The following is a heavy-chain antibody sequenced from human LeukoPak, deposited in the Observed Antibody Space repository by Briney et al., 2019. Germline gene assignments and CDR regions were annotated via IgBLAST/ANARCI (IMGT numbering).Heavy chain of an antibody. CDR2: ISYDGSNK. CDR1: GFTFSSYG. J-gene: IGHJ5*02. Sequence: PGGSLRLSCAASGFTFSSYGMHWVRQAPGKGLEWVAVISYDGSNKYYADSVKGRFTISRDNSKNTLYLQMNSLRAEDTAVYYCAKSYDSSGYYGSWGQGTLVTVSS. CDR3: AKSYDSSGYYGS. V-gene: IGHV3-30*18. D-gene: IGHD3-22*01.